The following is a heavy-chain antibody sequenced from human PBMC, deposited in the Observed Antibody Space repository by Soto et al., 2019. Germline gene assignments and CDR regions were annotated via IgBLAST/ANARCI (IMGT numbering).Heavy chain of an antibody. D-gene: IGHD3-3*01. CDR1: GYTFTSYA. CDR3: ARDKDFGAYYYYYGMDV. CDR2: INAGNGNT. Sequence: ASGKVSCKASGYTFTSYAMHWVRQAPGQRLEWMGWINAGNGNTKYSQKFQGRVTITRDTSASTAYMELSSLRSEDTAVYYCARDKDFGAYYYYYGMDVWGQGTTVTVSS. V-gene: IGHV1-3*01. J-gene: IGHJ6*02.